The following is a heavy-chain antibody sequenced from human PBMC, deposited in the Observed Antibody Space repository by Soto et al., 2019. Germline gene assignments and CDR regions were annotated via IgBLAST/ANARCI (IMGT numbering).Heavy chain of an antibody. J-gene: IGHJ5*02. D-gene: IGHD3-16*01. Sequence: PPETLSLTCAVYGGSFSGYYWSWIRQPPGKGLEWIGEINHSGSTNYNPSLKSRVTISVDTSKNQFSLKLSSVTAADTAVYYCAREGDLFGVETGLDPWCQGDLVTVSS. CDR1: GGSFSGYY. CDR3: AREGDLFGVETGLDP. CDR2: INHSGST. V-gene: IGHV4-34*01.